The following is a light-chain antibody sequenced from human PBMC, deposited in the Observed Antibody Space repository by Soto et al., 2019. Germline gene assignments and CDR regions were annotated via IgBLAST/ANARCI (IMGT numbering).Light chain of an antibody. J-gene: IGLJ3*02. CDR3: SSYAGTVTLV. CDR2: EVT. CDR1: SGDVAIYDL. Sequence: QSVLTRPASVSGSPGQSITISCTGTSGDVAIYDLVSWYQQYPGKAPRLIIYEVTKRPSGVSNRFSGSKSGNTASLTISGLQAEDEGDYYCSSYAGTVTLVFGGGTKVTVL. V-gene: IGLV2-23*02.